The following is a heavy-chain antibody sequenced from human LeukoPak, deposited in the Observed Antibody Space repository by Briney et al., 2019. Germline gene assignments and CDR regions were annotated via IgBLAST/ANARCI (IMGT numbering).Heavy chain of an antibody. CDR2: IYYSGST. CDR1: GGSISSSSYY. Sequence: SETLFLTCTVSGGSISSSSYYWGWIRQPPGKGLEWIGSIYYSGSTYYNPCLKSRVTISVDTSKNQFSLKLSSVTAADTAVYYCARDRYDFWSGYYNPDAFDIWGQGTMVTVSS. D-gene: IGHD3-3*01. CDR3: ARDRYDFWSGYYNPDAFDI. J-gene: IGHJ3*02. V-gene: IGHV4-39*02.